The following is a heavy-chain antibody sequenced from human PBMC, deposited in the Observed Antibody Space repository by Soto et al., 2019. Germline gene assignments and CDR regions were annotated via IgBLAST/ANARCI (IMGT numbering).Heavy chain of an antibody. D-gene: IGHD2-15*01. CDR2: IIPIFGTA. J-gene: IGHJ6*02. Sequence: ASVKVSCKASGGTFSSYAISWVRQAPGQGLEWMGGIIPIFGTANYAQKFQGRVTITADESTSTAYMELSSLGSEDTAVYYCARAVGFYCSGGSCYSYPLYYYYGMDVWGQGTTVTVSS. V-gene: IGHV1-69*13. CDR1: GGTFSSYA. CDR3: ARAVGFYCSGGSCYSYPLYYYYGMDV.